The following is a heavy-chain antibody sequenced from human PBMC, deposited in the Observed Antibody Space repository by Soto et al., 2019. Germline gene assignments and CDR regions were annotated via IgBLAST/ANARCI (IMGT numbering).Heavy chain of an antibody. CDR3: VRVAREYNFDY. Sequence: PGGSLRLSCAASGFTFSDHYMDWVRQAPGKGLEWVGRTRNKANSYTTEYAASVKGRFTISRDESNNSLYLQMNSLKSEDTAFYYCVRVAREYNFDYWGQGTLVTVSS. V-gene: IGHV3-72*01. D-gene: IGHD6-6*01. CDR1: GFTFSDHY. CDR2: TRNKANSYTT. J-gene: IGHJ4*02.